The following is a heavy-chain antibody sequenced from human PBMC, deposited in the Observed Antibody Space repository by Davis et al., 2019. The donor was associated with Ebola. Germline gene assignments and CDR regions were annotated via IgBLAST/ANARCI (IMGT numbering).Heavy chain of an antibody. CDR3: NMDYGADGMDV. Sequence: KISCAASGFTFSGSAMHWVRQASGKGLEWVGRIRSKANSYATAYAASVKGRFTISRDDSKNTAYLQMNSLKTEDTAVYYCNMDYGADGMDVWGQGTTVTVSS. CDR2: IRSKANSYAT. CDR1: GFTFSGSA. D-gene: IGHD4-17*01. J-gene: IGHJ6*02. V-gene: IGHV3-73*01.